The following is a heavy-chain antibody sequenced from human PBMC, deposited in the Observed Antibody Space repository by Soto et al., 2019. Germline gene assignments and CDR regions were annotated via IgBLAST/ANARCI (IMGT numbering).Heavy chain of an antibody. CDR2: MNPNSGNT. CDR3: ARGMVHYYYYYMDV. J-gene: IGHJ6*03. CDR1: GYTFTSYD. D-gene: IGHD3-10*01. Sequence: ASVKVSCKASGYTFTSYDINWVRQATRQGLEWMGWMNPNSGNTGYAQKFQGRVTMTRNTSISTAYMELSSLRSEDTAVYYCARGMVHYYYYYMDVWGKGTTVTVSS. V-gene: IGHV1-8*01.